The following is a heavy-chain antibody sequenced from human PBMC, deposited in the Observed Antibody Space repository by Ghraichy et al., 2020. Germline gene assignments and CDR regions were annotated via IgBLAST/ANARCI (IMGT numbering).Heavy chain of an antibody. CDR1: GFTFSSYG. J-gene: IGHJ6*02. CDR2: IWYDGSNK. V-gene: IGHV3-33*08. D-gene: IGHD5-18*01. CDR3: ARESAPMDTATGYYYYGMDV. Sequence: GGSLRLSCAASGFTFSSYGMHWVRQAPGKGLEWVAVIWYDGSNKYYADSVKGRFTISRDNSKNTLYLQMNSLRAEDTAVYYCARESAPMDTATGYYYYGMDVWGQGTTVTVSS.